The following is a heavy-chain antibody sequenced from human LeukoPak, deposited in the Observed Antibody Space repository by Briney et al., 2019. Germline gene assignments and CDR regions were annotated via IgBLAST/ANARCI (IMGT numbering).Heavy chain of an antibody. J-gene: IGHJ4*02. CDR1: GFTFSSYW. Sequence: GGSLRLSCAASGFTFSSYWMHWVRQAPGKGLEWVANINQAGTEKYYVDSVKGRFTISRDNAKNSLYLQMNSLRAEDTAVYYCARAQPGIAAAGEDYWGQGTLVTVSS. D-gene: IGHD6-13*01. CDR3: ARAQPGIAAAGEDY. V-gene: IGHV3-7*01. CDR2: INQAGTEK.